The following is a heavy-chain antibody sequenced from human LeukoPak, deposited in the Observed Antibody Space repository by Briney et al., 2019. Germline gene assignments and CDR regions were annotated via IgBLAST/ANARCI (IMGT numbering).Heavy chain of an antibody. J-gene: IGHJ5*02. Sequence: PGGSLRLSCAASGFTFSDYYMSWIRQAPGKGLEWVSYISSSGSTIYYADSVKGRFTISRDNAKNTLNLQMNSLRAEDTAVYYCARDLGQYYDTSDNWFDPWGQGTLVTVSS. V-gene: IGHV3-11*04. CDR1: GFTFSDYY. CDR2: ISSSGSTI. CDR3: ARDLGQYYDTSDNWFDP. D-gene: IGHD3-22*01.